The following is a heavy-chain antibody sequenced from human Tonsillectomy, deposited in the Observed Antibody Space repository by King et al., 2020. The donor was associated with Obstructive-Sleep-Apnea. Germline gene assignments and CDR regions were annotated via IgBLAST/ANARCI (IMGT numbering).Heavy chain of an antibody. CDR3: ARDLNWAFDY. D-gene: IGHD7-27*01. V-gene: IGHV3-48*04. CDR1: GFAFSPYS. Sequence: DVQLVESGGVLVQPGGSLRLSCVASGFAFSPYSMNWVRQAPGNGLEWLAYLGGADSPLSYADSVKGRFTVSRDNAQNSLYLQMDSLRAEDTAVYYCARDLNWAFDYWGQGTLVTVSS. J-gene: IGHJ4*02. CDR2: LGGADSPL.